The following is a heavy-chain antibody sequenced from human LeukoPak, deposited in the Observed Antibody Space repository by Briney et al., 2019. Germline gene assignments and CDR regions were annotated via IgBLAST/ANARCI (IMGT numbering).Heavy chain of an antibody. D-gene: IGHD3-9*01. Sequence: GGSLRLSCATSGFTFSSYGMYWVRQAPGKGLEWLAFIRYDGINKYYADYVKVRFTISRDNSKNTLYLQMNSLRAEDTAVYYCAKDSLTGTGPYYFDCWGQGTLVTVSS. CDR1: GFTFSSYG. J-gene: IGHJ4*02. CDR2: IRYDGINK. CDR3: AKDSLTGTGPYYFDC. V-gene: IGHV3-30*02.